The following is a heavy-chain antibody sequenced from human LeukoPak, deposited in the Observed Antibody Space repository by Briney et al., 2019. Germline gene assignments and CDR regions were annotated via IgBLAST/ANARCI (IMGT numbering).Heavy chain of an antibody. D-gene: IGHD2-2*01. V-gene: IGHV4-39*07. CDR3: ARSGVVVVN. CDR1: DGSISSSSYY. Sequence: SETLSLTCTVSDGSISSSSYYWGWIRQPPGKGLEWIGSIYYSGSTYYSPSLKSRVAISVDTSKNQFYLKLSSVTAADTAVYYCARSGVVVVNWGQGTLVTVSS. CDR2: IYYSGST. J-gene: IGHJ4*02.